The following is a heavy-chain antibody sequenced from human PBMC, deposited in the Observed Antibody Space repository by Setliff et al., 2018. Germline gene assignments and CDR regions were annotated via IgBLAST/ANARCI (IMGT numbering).Heavy chain of an antibody. J-gene: IGHJ3*01. CDR2: IYPGDSDT. CDR1: GYIFTNYW. V-gene: IGHV5-51*01. D-gene: IGHD2-2*01. Sequence: GESLTISCKASGYIFTNYWIGWVRQMPGKGLEWMGVIYPGDSDTRYSPSFQGQVTISADKSINTAYLQWSSLKASDTATYYCTRHEDRNKCTSSSCYRENDAFDVWGQGAMVTV. CDR3: TRHEDRNKCTSSSCYRENDAFDV.